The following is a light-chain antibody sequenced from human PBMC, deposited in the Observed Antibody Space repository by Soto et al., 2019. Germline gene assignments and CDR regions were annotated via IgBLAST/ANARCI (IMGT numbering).Light chain of an antibody. CDR1: QSVNNN. V-gene: IGKV3-15*01. CDR3: QQYNNWPPDS. J-gene: IGKJ2*01. CDR2: GAS. Sequence: EIILTQSPASLSVSPGERATLSCRASQSVNNNLAWYQQKRGQAPRLLIHGASTRASGIPGRFRGSGSGTEFTLTITGLQSEDFAVYFCQQYNNWPPDSFGQGTKLEIK.